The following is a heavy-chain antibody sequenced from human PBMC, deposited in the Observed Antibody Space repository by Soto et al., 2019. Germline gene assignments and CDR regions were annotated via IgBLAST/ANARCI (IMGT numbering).Heavy chain of an antibody. CDR1: GGSISSNSCY. V-gene: IGHV4-39*01. Sequence: QLQLQESGPGLLKPSETLSLTCTVYGGSISSNSCYWVWLSQPTGQGREWIRSIYYSGSYYYNPSHNSRVTIYVDTSTDQFSLELSSVTAVDTAVYYCAVGLVEWLGLGYWGQGTLVTVSS. CDR3: AVGLVEWLGLGY. J-gene: IGHJ4*02. CDR2: IYYSGSY. D-gene: IGHD3-3*01.